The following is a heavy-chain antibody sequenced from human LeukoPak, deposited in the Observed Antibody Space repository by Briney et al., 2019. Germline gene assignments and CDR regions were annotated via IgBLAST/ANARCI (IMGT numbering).Heavy chain of an antibody. CDR1: GYTFTSYD. D-gene: IGHD5-18*01. V-gene: IGHV1-8*01. CDR2: MNPNSGNT. Sequence: ASVKVSCKASGYTFTSYDINWVRQATGQGLEWMGWMNPNSGNTGYAQKFRGRVTMTRNSSISTAYMELTSLRSEDTAVYYCASSRGYRYDSYMDVWGKGTTVTVSS. J-gene: IGHJ6*03. CDR3: ASSRGYRYDSYMDV.